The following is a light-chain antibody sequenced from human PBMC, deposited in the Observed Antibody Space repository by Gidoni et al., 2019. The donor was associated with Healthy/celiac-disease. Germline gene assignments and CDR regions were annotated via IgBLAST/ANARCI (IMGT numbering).Light chain of an antibody. Sequence: QTVVTQEPSFSVSPGGPVTLTCGLSSGSVSTSYYPSWYQQTPGQAPRTLIYSTNTRSSGVPDLFSGSILGNKAALTITGAQADDESDYYCVLYMGSGLWVFGGGTKLTVL. J-gene: IGLJ3*02. CDR2: STN. V-gene: IGLV8-61*01. CDR1: SGSVSTSYY. CDR3: VLYMGSGLWV.